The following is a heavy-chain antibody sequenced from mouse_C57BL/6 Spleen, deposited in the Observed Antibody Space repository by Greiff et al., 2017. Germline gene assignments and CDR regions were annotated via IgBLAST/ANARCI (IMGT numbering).Heavy chain of an antibody. CDR3: ARDRAPLLPFDY. CDR2: IDPSDSYT. CDR1: GYTFTSYW. D-gene: IGHD1-2*01. J-gene: IGHJ2*01. Sequence: QVQLQQPGAELVMPGASVKLSCKASGYTFTSYWMHWVKQRPGQGLAWIGEIDPSDSYTNYNQKFKGKSTLTVDKSSSTAYMQLSSLTSEDSAVYYCARDRAPLLPFDYWGQGTTLTVSS. V-gene: IGHV1-69*01.